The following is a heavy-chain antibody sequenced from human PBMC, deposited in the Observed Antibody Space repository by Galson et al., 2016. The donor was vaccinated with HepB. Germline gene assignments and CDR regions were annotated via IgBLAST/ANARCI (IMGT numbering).Heavy chain of an antibody. CDR2: IKSDSDGGTT. CDR3: VRDSNGWFIHWDFDL. D-gene: IGHD6-19*01. V-gene: IGHV3-15*01. CDR1: GINFNNAW. Sequence: SLRLSCAASGINFNNAWMSWVRQAPGKGPEWVGLIKSDSDGGTTDYAAPVKGRFTISRDDSKSKVFLQMNSLRAEDTAIYYCVRDSNGWFIHWDFDLWGRGTLVIVSS. J-gene: IGHJ2*01.